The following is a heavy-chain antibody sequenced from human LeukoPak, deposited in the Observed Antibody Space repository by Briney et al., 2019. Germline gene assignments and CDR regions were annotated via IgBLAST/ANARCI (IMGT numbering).Heavy chain of an antibody. V-gene: IGHV4-38-2*02. CDR1: GYSINNGYY. J-gene: IGHJ4*02. Sequence: SETLSLTCTVSGYSINNGYYWGWIRQPPGKGLEWIGNIYHSGSTYYNPSLKSRVTISVDTSKNQFSLKLSSVTAADTAVYYCARGDYYDSSAPSGFFDYWGQGTLVTVSS. D-gene: IGHD3-22*01. CDR2: IYHSGST. CDR3: ARGDYYDSSAPSGFFDY.